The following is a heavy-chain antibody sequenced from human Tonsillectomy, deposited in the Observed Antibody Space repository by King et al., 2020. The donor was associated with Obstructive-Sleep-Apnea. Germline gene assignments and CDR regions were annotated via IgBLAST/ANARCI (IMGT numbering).Heavy chain of an antibody. CDR1: VDSINSGEDY. V-gene: IGHV4-30-4*01. CDR2: IYYSGST. D-gene: IGHD3-22*01. CDR3: ARVHYYDTSGYYYYFDY. Sequence: HVQLQESGPGLVKPSQTLSLTCTVSVDSINSGEDYWGWIRQPPGNGLEWIGYIYYSGSTYYIPYLKSRGTISVDTSKKQFSLRLTYVTAADTAVYYCARVHYYDTSGYYYYFDYWGQGTLVTVSS. J-gene: IGHJ4*02.